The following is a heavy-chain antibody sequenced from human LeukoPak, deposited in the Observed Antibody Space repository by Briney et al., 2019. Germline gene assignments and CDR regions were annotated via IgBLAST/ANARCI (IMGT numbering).Heavy chain of an antibody. V-gene: IGHV1-69*05. J-gene: IGHJ4*02. CDR1: GGTFSSYA. CDR2: IIPVFGTT. CDR3: ARGKDTVTATYLDH. D-gene: IGHD2-21*02. Sequence: GASVKVSCKASGGTFSSYAISWVRQAPGQGLEWMGRIIPVFGTTNYIQKFQGRVTITTDESTGTAYMELRGLRSEDTAVYYCARGKDTVTATYLDHWGQGTLVTVSS.